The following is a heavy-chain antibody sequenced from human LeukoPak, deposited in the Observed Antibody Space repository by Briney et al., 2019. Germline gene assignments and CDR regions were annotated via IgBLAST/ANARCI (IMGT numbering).Heavy chain of an antibody. CDR3: ARHYDSTAYSLDY. CDR2: IKQDGSRK. V-gene: IGHV3-7*01. Sequence: RSGGSLRLSCAASGFTFSSYWVTWVRQAPGKGLEWVANIKQDGSRKFYLDSVKGRFTISRDNAKESLFLQMNSLRAEDSAVYYCARHYDSTAYSLDYWGQGTLVTVSS. J-gene: IGHJ4*02. D-gene: IGHD3-22*01. CDR1: GFTFSSYW.